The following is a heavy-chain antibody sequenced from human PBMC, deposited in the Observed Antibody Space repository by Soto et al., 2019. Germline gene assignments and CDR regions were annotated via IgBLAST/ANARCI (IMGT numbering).Heavy chain of an antibody. D-gene: IGHD1-7*01. CDR1: CYSFTYSW. CDR3: AGRGPFITGTTNYYYGMDV. J-gene: IGHJ6*02. V-gene: IGHV5-51*01. CDR2: NYPGDNDT. Sequence: GAALKISCKGSCYSFTYSWHGLVRPMPGKGLGLMGINYPGDNDTRYSPFFQGLVTISADKSISTAFLQWSRLKASDTAMYYPAGRGPFITGTTNYYYGMDVWGQGTTVTV.